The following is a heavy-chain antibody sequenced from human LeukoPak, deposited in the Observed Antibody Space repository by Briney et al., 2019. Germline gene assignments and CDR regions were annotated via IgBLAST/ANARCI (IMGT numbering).Heavy chain of an antibody. CDR1: GYTFTDFY. Sequence: ASGKVSCKASGYTFTDFYMHWVRQAPGQGLEWMGWISAYNGNTNYAQKLQGRVTMTTDTSTSTAYMELRSLRSDDTAVYYCARAAAGDYWGQGTLVTVSS. CDR3: ARAAAGDY. CDR2: ISAYNGNT. J-gene: IGHJ4*02. V-gene: IGHV1-18*04. D-gene: IGHD2-2*01.